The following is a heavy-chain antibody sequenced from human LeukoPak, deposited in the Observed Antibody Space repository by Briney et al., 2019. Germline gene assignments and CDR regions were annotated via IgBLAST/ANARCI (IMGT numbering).Heavy chain of an antibody. Sequence: ASVKVSCKASGGTFSSYAISWVRQAPGQGPEWMGGIIPIFGTANYAQKFQGRVTITADESTSTAYMELSSLRSEDTAVYFCARDGGSFSYNMDVWGQGTTVTVSS. J-gene: IGHJ6*02. D-gene: IGHD1-26*01. CDR3: ARDGGSFSYNMDV. V-gene: IGHV1-69*13. CDR1: GGTFSSYA. CDR2: IIPIFGTA.